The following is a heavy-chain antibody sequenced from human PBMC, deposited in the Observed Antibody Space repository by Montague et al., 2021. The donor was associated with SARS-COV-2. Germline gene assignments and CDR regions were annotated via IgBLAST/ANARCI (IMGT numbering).Heavy chain of an antibody. D-gene: IGHD4-17*01. CDR2: ISYDGNNK. CDR3: ARGSSRFGDYTFHFDY. J-gene: IGHJ4*02. Sequence: SLRLSCAASGFTFSTHAIHWVRQAPGKGLEWVAVISYDGNNKYYAGSVKGRFSISRDNAKNTLHLQMNSLRAEDTALYFCARGSSRFGDYTFHFDYWGRGTLVTVSS. V-gene: IGHV3-30-3*01. CDR1: GFTFSTHA.